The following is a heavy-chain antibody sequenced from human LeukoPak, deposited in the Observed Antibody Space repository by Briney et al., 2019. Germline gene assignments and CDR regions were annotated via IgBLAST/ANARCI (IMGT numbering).Heavy chain of an antibody. CDR2: VYYSGTT. CDR3: ARRPSGWAFDI. V-gene: IGHV4-59*08. Sequence: SETLSLTCTVSGGSISSYYWNWIRRPPGKGLEWIGSVYYSGTTNYNPSLKSRVTISVDTSKNQFSLKLSSVTATDTAVYYCARRPSGWAFDIWGRGTMVTVSS. CDR1: GGSISSYY. D-gene: IGHD3-22*01. J-gene: IGHJ3*02.